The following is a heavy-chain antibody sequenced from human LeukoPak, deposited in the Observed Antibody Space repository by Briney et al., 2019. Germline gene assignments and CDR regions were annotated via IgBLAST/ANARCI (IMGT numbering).Heavy chain of an antibody. J-gene: IGHJ6*03. CDR1: GGSFSGYY. CDR2: INHSGST. CDR3: ARTDYYYMDV. Sequence: SETLSLTCAVYGGSFSGYYWSWIRQPPGKGLEWIGEINHSGSTNYNPSLKSRVTISVDTSRNQFSLKLSSVTAADTAVYYCARTDYYYMDVWGKGTTVTISS. V-gene: IGHV4-34*01.